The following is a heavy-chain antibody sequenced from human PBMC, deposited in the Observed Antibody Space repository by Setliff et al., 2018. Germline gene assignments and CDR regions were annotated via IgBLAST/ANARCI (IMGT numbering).Heavy chain of an antibody. CDR1: GYTFSHSG. Sequence: GASVKVSCKASGYTFSHSGITWVRQAPGQGLEWMGWISAYTGNTNYAQKLQGRVTMTTDSSTNTAYLELRGLTSDDTAVYYCAISTLSICSGGTCPNAFDVWGQGTMVTVSS. V-gene: IGHV1-18*01. J-gene: IGHJ3*01. D-gene: IGHD2-15*01. CDR2: ISAYTGNT. CDR3: AISTLSICSGGTCPNAFDV.